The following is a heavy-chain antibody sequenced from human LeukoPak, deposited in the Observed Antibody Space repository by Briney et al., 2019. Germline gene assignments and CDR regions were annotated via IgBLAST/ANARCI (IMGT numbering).Heavy chain of an antibody. J-gene: IGHJ4*02. CDR2: IYYSGST. V-gene: IGHV4-31*03. CDR1: GGSISSGGYY. Sequence: SQTLSLTGTVSGGSISSGGYYWSWIRQHPGKGLEWIGYIYYSGSTYYNPSLKSRVTISVDTSKNQFSLKLSSVTAADTAVYYCARGHCSGGSCYSHDYWGQGTLVTVSS. D-gene: IGHD2-15*01. CDR3: ARGHCSGGSCYSHDY.